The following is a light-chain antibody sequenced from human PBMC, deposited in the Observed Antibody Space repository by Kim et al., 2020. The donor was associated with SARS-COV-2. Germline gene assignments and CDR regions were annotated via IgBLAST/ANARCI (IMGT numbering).Light chain of an antibody. CDR3: CSYAGVYTYV. V-gene: IGLV2-11*01. CDR1: SSDVDAYNY. CDR2: DVT. Sequence: GQAVTSTCTGTSSDVDAYNYVSFYQHPQGKAPTLIIYDVTKRPSGVPARFSGTNSGNAASLSISGLQAEDEADYYCCSYAGVYTYVFGAGTKVTVL. J-gene: IGLJ1*01.